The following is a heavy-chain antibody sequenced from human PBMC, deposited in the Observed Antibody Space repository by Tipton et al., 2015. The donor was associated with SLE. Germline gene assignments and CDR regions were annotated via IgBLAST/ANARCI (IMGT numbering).Heavy chain of an antibody. J-gene: IGHJ5*02. Sequence: TLSLTCTVSGGSISSYYWSWIRQPPGKGLEWIGYIYTSGSTNYNPSLKSRVTISVDTSKNQFSLKLSSVTAADTAVYYCARDGLNWFDPWGQGTLVTVSS. CDR3: ARDGLNWFDP. V-gene: IGHV4-4*08. CDR1: GGSISSYY. CDR2: IYTSGST. D-gene: IGHD3/OR15-3a*01.